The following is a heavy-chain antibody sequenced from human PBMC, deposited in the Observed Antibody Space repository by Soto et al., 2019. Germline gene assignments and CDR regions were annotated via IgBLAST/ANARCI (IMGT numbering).Heavy chain of an antibody. CDR2: ISGSGGST. CDR1: GFTFSSYA. D-gene: IGHD2-2*01. J-gene: IGHJ4*02. V-gene: IGHV3-23*01. Sequence: GGSLRLSCAASGFTFSSYAMSWVRQAPGKGLEWVSAISGSGGSTYYADSVKGRFTISRDNSKNTLYLQMNSLRAEDTAVYYCAKPRPLVPAAISVFEDNPGEHWGQGTLVTVSS. CDR3: AKPRPLVPAAISVFEDNPGEH.